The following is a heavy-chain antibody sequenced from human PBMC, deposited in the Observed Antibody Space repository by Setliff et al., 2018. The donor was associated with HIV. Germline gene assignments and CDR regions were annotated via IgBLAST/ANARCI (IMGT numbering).Heavy chain of an antibody. Sequence: SETLSLTCTVSGGSISSANYYWSWIRQPPGKGLEWIGYIYYNGNAYYYNPSLKSRVTISVDTSRNQVSLKLSSVSAADTAVYYCARDVRNWFDPWGQGTLVTVSS. CDR2: IYYNGNAY. CDR1: GGSISSANYY. V-gene: IGHV4-61*01. CDR3: ARDVRNWFDP. J-gene: IGHJ5*02.